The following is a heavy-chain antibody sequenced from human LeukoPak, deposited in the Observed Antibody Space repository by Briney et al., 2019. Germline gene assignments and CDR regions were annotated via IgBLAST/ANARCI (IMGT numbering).Heavy chain of an antibody. CDR1: GGSISSSSCY. V-gene: IGHV4-39*01. D-gene: IGHD1-7*01. J-gene: IGHJ4*02. Sequence: SETLSLTCTVSGGSISSSSCYWGWIRQPPGKGLEWIGSIYYSGSTYYNPSLKSRVTISVDTSKNQFSLKLSSVTAADTAVYYCARQGNWNYLVGYWGQGTLVTVSS. CDR3: ARQGNWNYLVGY. CDR2: IYYSGST.